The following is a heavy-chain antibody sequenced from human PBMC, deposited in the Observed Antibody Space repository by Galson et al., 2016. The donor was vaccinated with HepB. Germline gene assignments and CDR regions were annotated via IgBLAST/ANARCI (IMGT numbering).Heavy chain of an antibody. J-gene: IGHJ4*02. CDR3: ARRGPRRGRAPRHGDYDYFDS. CDR2: ISFDGSNN. V-gene: IGHV3-30-3*01. Sequence: SLRLSCAASGFTFSSYAMHWVRQAPGKGLEWVAVISFDGSNNFYADSVKGRFTISRDNSKNTLYLQMNSLRAEDTAVYYCARRGPRRGRAPRHGDYDYFDSWGQGTLVTISS. D-gene: IGHD4-17*01. CDR1: GFTFSSYA.